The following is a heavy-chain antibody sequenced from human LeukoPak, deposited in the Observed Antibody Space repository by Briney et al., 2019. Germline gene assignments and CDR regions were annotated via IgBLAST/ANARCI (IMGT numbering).Heavy chain of an antibody. D-gene: IGHD3-10*01. Sequence: PSETLSLTCAVYGGSFSGYYWSWIRQPPGKGLEWIGEINHSGSTNYNPSLKSRVTISVDTSKNQFSLKLSSVTAADTALYYCARGRVNYYYYGMDVWGQGTTVTVSS. V-gene: IGHV4-34*01. J-gene: IGHJ6*02. CDR3: ARGRVNYYYYGMDV. CDR1: GGSFSGYY. CDR2: INHSGST.